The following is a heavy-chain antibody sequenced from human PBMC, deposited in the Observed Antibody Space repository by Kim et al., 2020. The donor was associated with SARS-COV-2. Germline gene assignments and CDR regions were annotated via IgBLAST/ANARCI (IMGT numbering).Heavy chain of an antibody. CDR2: IYYSGST. Sequence: SETLSLTCTVSGGSISSGDYYWSWIRQPPGKGLEWIGYIYYSGSTYYNPSLKSRVTISVDTSKNQFSLKLSSVTAADTAVYYCASGVDGEDWFDPWGQGTLVTVSS. CDR3: ASGVDGEDWFDP. CDR1: GGSISSGDYY. V-gene: IGHV4-30-4*01. D-gene: IGHD3-3*01. J-gene: IGHJ5*02.